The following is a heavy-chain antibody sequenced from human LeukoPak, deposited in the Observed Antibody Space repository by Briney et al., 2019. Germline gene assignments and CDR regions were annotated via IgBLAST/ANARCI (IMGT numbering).Heavy chain of an antibody. CDR2: IKQDGSGK. V-gene: IGHV3-7*01. CDR3: ARVSRFAIFGVVQRRNLYYFDY. D-gene: IGHD3-3*01. Sequence: PGGSLRLSCAASGFTVSSYWMSWVRHAPGTGLERVANIKQDGSGKYYVDSVKRRFTISRDNAKNSLYLQMNSLRAEDTAVYYCARVSRFAIFGVVQRRNLYYFDYWGQGTLVTVSS. J-gene: IGHJ4*02. CDR1: GFTVSSYW.